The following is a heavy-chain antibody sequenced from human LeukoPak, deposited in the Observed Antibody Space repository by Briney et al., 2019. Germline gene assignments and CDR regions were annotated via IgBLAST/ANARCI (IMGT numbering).Heavy chain of an antibody. CDR3: ARGRPRSRNWTTPRDFDY. CDR2: INTNTGNP. J-gene: IGHJ4*02. D-gene: IGHD3/OR15-3a*01. CDR1: GYTFTSYA. V-gene: IGHV7-4-1*02. Sequence: ASVKVSCKTSGYTFTSYAMNWVRQAPGQGLEWMGWINTNTGNPTYAQGLTGRFVFSLDTSVGTAYLQISSLKAEDTAVYYCARGRPRSRNWTTPRDFDYWGQGTLVTVSS.